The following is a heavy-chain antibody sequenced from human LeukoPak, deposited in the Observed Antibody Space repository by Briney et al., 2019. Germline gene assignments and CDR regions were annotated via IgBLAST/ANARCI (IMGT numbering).Heavy chain of an antibody. D-gene: IGHD3-9*01. V-gene: IGHV3-43D*03. CDR3: ARGVIRILRYFPHEGFDP. Sequence: GGSLRLSCAASGFTFDDYAMHWVRQAPGKGLEWVSLISWDGGSTYYADSVKGRFTISRDNSKNTLYLQMNSLRAEDTAVYYCARGVIRILRYFPHEGFDPWGQGTLVTVSS. J-gene: IGHJ5*02. CDR1: GFTFDDYA. CDR2: ISWDGGST.